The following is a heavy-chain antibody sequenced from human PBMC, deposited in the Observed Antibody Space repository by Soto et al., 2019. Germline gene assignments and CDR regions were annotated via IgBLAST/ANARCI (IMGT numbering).Heavy chain of an antibody. CDR3: VKDLYSSSWYDY. D-gene: IGHD6-13*01. CDR2: ISYDGSNK. CDR1: GFTFSSYG. J-gene: IGHJ4*02. V-gene: IGHV3-30*18. Sequence: GGSLRLSCAASGFTFSSYGMHWVRQAPGKGLEWVAVISYDGSNKYYADSVKGRFTISRDNSKNTLYLQMNSLRAEDTAVYYCVKDLYSSSWYDYWGQGTLVTVSS.